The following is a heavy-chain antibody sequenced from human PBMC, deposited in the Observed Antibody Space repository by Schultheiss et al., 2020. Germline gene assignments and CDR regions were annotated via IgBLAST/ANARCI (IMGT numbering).Heavy chain of an antibody. CDR2: IYHSGST. J-gene: IGHJ5*02. CDR1: GGSISSSNW. Sequence: SETLSLTCAVSGGSISSSNWWSWVRQPPGKGLEWIGEIYHSGSTNYNPSLKSRVTISVDKSKNQFSLKLSSVTAADTAVYYCARLVPAAISVILDPWGQGTLVTVSS. D-gene: IGHD2-2*01. V-gene: IGHV4-4*02. CDR3: ARLVPAAISVILDP.